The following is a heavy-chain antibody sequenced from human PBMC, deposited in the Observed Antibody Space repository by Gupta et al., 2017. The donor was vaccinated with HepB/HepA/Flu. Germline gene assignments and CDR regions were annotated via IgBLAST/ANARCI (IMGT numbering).Heavy chain of an antibody. CDR2: IFSNDEK. V-gene: IGHV2-26*01. D-gene: IGHD2-2*01. CDR3: ARSLGVVVPAAQYNWFDP. CDR1: GFSLSNARMG. Sequence: QVTLKESGPVLVKPTETLTLTCTVSGFSLSNARMGVSWIRQPPGKALEWLAHIFSNDEKSYSTSLKSRLTISKDTSKSQVVLTMTNMDPVDTATYYCARSLGVVVPAAQYNWFDPWGQGTLVTVSS. J-gene: IGHJ5*02.